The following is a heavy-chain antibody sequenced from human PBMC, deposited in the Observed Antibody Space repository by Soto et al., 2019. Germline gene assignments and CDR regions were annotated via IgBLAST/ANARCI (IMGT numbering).Heavy chain of an antibody. V-gene: IGHV3-33*01. CDR2: IWYDGSNK. J-gene: IGHJ3*02. D-gene: IGHD3-22*01. Sequence: GGSLRLSCAASGFTFSSYGMHWVRQAPGKGLEWVAVIWYDGSNKYYADSVKGRFTISRDNSKNTLYLQMNSLRAEDTAVYYCARDTYYYDSSSNAFDIWGQGTMVTVSS. CDR1: GFTFSSYG. CDR3: ARDTYYYDSSSNAFDI.